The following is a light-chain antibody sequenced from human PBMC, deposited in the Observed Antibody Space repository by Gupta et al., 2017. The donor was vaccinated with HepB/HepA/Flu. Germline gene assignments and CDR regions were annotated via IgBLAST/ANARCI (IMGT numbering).Light chain of an antibody. Sequence: EIVLTQSPGTLSLSPGERVTLSCRASQSVSGSYLAWYQQRPGQAPRLLIYGASSRATGISDRFSGSGSGTDFTLTISRLESEDFAVYYCQQEGSSPWTFGQGTKVEIK. J-gene: IGKJ1*01. CDR2: GAS. CDR1: QSVSGSY. CDR3: QQEGSSPWT. V-gene: IGKV3-20*01.